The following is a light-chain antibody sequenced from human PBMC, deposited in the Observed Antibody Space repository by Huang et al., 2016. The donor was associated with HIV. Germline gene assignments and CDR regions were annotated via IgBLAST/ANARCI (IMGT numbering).Light chain of an antibody. J-gene: IGKJ4*01. CDR1: QNVGNS. CDR2: DAS. V-gene: IGKV1-8*01. Sequence: IRMTQSPSSLSASTGHRVTITCRASQNVGNSLAWYQQRPGRAPVLLIYDASTLQRGVPSRFSGSGSRTVFTLTIGCLQVEDAATYYCQHSDGLSPLTFGGGT. CDR3: QHSDGLSPLT.